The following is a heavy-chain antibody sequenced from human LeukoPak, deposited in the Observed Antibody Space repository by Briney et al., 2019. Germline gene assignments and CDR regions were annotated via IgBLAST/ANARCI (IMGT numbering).Heavy chain of an antibody. CDR1: GGSISSYY. Sequence: SETLSLTCTVSGGSISSYYWSWIRQPPGKGLEWIGYIYYSGSTNYNPSLKSRVTISVDTSKNQFSLKLSSVTAADTAVYYCARLTRIQLWWYLDYWGQGTLVTVSS. CDR3: ARLTRIQLWWYLDY. D-gene: IGHD5-18*01. J-gene: IGHJ4*02. V-gene: IGHV4-59*08. CDR2: IYYSGST.